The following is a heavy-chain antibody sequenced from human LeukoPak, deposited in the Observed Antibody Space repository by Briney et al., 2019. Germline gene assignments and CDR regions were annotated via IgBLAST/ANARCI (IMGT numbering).Heavy chain of an antibody. CDR1: GFTVSDNY. D-gene: IGHD6-19*01. V-gene: IGHV3-53*01. CDR2: IYGGGTT. Sequence: PGGSLRLSCTASGFTVSDNYMSWVRQAPGKGLEWVSVIYGGGTTYYADSVKGRFTISRDSSKNTLYLQMNSLRAEDTAVYFCAREPCSSGMWDYWGQGTLVTVSS. CDR3: AREPCSSGMWDY. J-gene: IGHJ4*02.